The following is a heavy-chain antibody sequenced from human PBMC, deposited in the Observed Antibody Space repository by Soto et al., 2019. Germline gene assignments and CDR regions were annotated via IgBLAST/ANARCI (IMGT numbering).Heavy chain of an antibody. V-gene: IGHV1-46*01. J-gene: IGHJ4*02. Sequence: ASVKVSCKASGYTFASFYMHSVRQAPGQGLEWMGIINPSGGSTTYAQKFQGRVTMTRDTSTSTVYMELSSLRSEDTAVYYCARDTSSNWYYFDYWGQGTRVTVSS. D-gene: IGHD6-13*01. CDR1: GYTFASFY. CDR2: INPSGGST. CDR3: ARDTSSNWYYFDY.